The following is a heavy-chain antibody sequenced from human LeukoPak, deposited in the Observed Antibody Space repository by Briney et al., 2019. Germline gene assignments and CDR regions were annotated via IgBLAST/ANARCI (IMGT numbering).Heavy chain of an antibody. CDR1: GGTFSSYA. Sequence: ASVKVSCKASGGTFSSYAISWVRQAPGQGLEWMGGIIPIFGTANYAQKFQGRVTITADKSTSTAYMELSSLRSEDTAVYYCAKTAMGLYYYYYMDVWGKGTTVTVSS. J-gene: IGHJ6*03. D-gene: IGHD5-18*01. CDR2: IIPIFGTA. CDR3: AKTAMGLYYYYYMDV. V-gene: IGHV1-69*06.